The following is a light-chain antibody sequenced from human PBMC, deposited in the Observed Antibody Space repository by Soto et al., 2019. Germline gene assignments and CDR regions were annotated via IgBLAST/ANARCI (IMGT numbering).Light chain of an antibody. CDR2: AAS. V-gene: IGKV1-39*01. Sequence: IQDNQAPFFLSSFLRDKGTITLPARQRLRRYLNWYQQKPGKAPKLLIYAASSLQSGVPSRFSGSGSGTDFTLTISSLQAEDFATYYCQQSYSTFTFGPGTKVDIK. CDR3: QQSYSTFT. J-gene: IGKJ3*01. CDR1: QRLRRY.